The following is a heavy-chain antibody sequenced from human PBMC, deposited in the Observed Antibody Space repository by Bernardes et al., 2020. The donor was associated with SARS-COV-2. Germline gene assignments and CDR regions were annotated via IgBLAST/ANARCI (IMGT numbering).Heavy chain of an antibody. CDR2: ISAYNGNT. Sequence: ASVKVSCKASGYTFTSYGISWVRQAPGQGLEWMGWISAYNGNTNYAQKLQGRVTMTTDTSTSTAYMELRSLRSDDTAVYYCARAPAYYYDSSGYYLWGQGTLVTISS. J-gene: IGHJ5*02. V-gene: IGHV1-18*01. D-gene: IGHD3-22*01. CDR3: ARAPAYYYDSSGYYL. CDR1: GYTFTSYG.